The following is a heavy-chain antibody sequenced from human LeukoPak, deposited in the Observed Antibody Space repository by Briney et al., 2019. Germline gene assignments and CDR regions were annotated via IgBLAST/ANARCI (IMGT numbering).Heavy chain of an antibody. D-gene: IGHD5-18*01. V-gene: IGHV3-53*01. CDR2: IYSGGST. CDR3: ASSWIQLWLPDY. J-gene: IGHJ4*02. Sequence: PGGSLRLSXAASGFTVSSNYMSWVRQAPGKGLEWVSVIYSGGSTYYADSVKGRFTISRDNSKNTLYLQMNSLRAEDTAVYYCASSWIQLWLPDYWGQGTLVTVSS. CDR1: GFTVSSNY.